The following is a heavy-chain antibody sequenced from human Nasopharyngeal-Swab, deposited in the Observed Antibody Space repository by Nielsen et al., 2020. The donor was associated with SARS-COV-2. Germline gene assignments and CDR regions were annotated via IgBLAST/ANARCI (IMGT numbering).Heavy chain of an antibody. J-gene: IGHJ4*02. CDR2: IYHSGST. D-gene: IGHD3-10*01. CDR3: ARDRGGIWDY. Sequence: GSLRLSCAVSGYSISSGYYWGWIRQPPGKGLEWIGSIYHSGSTYYNPSLKSRVTISVDTSKNQFSLKLSSVTAADTAVYYCARDRGGIWDYWGQGTLVTVSS. CDR1: GYSISSGYY. V-gene: IGHV4-38-2*02.